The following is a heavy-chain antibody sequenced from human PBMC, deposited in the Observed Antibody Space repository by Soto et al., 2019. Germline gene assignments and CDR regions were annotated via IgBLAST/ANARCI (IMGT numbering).Heavy chain of an antibody. CDR2: ITGGSNTI. J-gene: IGHJ4*02. D-gene: IGHD1-26*01. CDR3: ARIVGATGSDFDY. V-gene: IGHV3-48*01. CDR1: GFTFSDYT. Sequence: PGGSLRLSCAASGFTFSDYTLNWVRQAPGKGLEWVLHITGGSNTINYADSVQGRFTISRDNSKNTLYLQMNSLRAEDTAVYYCARIVGATGSDFDYWGQGTLVTVSS.